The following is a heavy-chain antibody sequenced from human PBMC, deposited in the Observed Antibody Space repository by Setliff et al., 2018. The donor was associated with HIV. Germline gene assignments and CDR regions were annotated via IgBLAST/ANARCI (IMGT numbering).Heavy chain of an antibody. D-gene: IGHD3-3*01. CDR2: IYYVGTT. CDR1: GGSISSGSYY. Sequence: LSLTCTVSGGSISSGSYYWGWIRQPPGKGLEWIGNIYYVGTTFYNPSLKSRVTISVDTSKNQFSLKLISVTAADTAVYYCAVYFSAWDAFDIWGQGTMVTVSS. J-gene: IGHJ3*02. V-gene: IGHV4-39*01. CDR3: AVYFSAWDAFDI.